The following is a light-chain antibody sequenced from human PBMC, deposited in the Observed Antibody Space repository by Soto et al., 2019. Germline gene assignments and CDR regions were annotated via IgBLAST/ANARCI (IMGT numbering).Light chain of an antibody. Sequence: AIRMTQSPSSLSASTGDRVTITCRASQGISRYLAWYQQKPGKAPKILIYAASTLQSGVPSRFSGSGSGTDFTLTLSCLQSEDFATYYCQQYYSYASTFGGGTKVEIK. CDR2: AAS. V-gene: IGKV1-8*01. CDR1: QGISRY. J-gene: IGKJ4*01. CDR3: QQYYSYAST.